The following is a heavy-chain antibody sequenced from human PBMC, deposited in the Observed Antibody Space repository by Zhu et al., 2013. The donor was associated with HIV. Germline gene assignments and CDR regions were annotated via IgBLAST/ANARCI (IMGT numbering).Heavy chain of an antibody. D-gene: IGHD2-21*01. CDR2: IIPLFGTA. CDR1: GGTFSRYP. V-gene: IGHV1-69*12. CDR3: ARDDAIRWTGDGYQDRFEY. J-gene: IGHJ4*02. Sequence: QVQLVQSGAEVKKPGSSVKVSCKASGGTFSRYPINWVRQAPGQGLEWMGGIIPLFGTANYAQKFQGRVTIIADESTSTAYMELSSLRSEDTAVYYCARDDAIRWTGDGYQDRFEYWGQGTLVTVSS.